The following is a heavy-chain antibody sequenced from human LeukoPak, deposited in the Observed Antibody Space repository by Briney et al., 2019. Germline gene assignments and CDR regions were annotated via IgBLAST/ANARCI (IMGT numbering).Heavy chain of an antibody. J-gene: IGHJ4*02. D-gene: IGHD2-21*02. CDR1: GYTFTSYG. V-gene: IGHV1-18*01. Sequence: ASVKVSCKASGYTFTSYGISWVRQAPGQGLEWMGWISAYNGNTNYAQKFQGRVTITRNTSISTAYMELSSLRSEDTAVYYCARGPLLDCGGDCYPTDYWGQGTLVTVSS. CDR3: ARGPLLDCGGDCYPTDY. CDR2: ISAYNGNT.